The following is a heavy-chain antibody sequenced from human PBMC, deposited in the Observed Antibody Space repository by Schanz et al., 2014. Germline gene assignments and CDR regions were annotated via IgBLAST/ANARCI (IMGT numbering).Heavy chain of an antibody. V-gene: IGHV1-69*04. J-gene: IGHJ6*02. Sequence: QVQLVQSGAEVKKPGSSVKVSCKASGGTFSSFGINWVRQAPGQGLEWMGRIIPSLGLAKYEQKFQDKVTITADKSTSTASMELSSLRSEDTAVYYCARGPSQGYSYGHNIGAYYYGMDVWGQGTTVTVSS. CDR2: IIPSLGLA. D-gene: IGHD5-18*01. CDR3: ARGPSQGYSYGHNIGAYYYGMDV. CDR1: GGTFSSFG.